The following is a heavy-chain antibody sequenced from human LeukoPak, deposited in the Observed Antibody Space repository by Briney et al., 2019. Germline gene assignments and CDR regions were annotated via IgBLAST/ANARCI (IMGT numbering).Heavy chain of an antibody. D-gene: IGHD4/OR15-4a*01. J-gene: IGHJ2*01. CDR2: IAHDGNNK. CDR1: QFTFSNYV. Sequence: GGSLRLSCAASQFTFSNYVMHWVRQAPGKGLEWVAVIAHDGNNKFYSDSVKGRFAISRDNSKNTLYLQMGSLSAEDTAVYFCAKDGAANSYWYFDLWGRRTLVTVSS. CDR3: AKDGAANSYWYFDL. V-gene: IGHV3-30*09.